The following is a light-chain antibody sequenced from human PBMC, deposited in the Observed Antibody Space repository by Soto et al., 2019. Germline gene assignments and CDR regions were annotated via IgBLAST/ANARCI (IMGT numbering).Light chain of an antibody. Sequence: ALAQPASVSGSPGQSITISCTGTSSDVGGYNYVSWYQQHPGKAPKLMIYEVSNRPSGVSNRFSGSKSGNTASLTISGLQAEDEADYYCSSYTSSSTLEVFGTGTKVTAL. CDR3: SSYTSSSTLEV. V-gene: IGLV2-14*01. J-gene: IGLJ1*01. CDR1: SSDVGGYNY. CDR2: EVS.